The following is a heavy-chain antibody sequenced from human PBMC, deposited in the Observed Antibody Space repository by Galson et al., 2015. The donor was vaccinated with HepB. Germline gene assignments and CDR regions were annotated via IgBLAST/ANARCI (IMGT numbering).Heavy chain of an antibody. CDR1: GGSFSGYY. Sequence: SETLSLTCAVYGGSFSGYYWSWIRQPPGKGLEWIGEINHSGSTNYNPSLKSRVTISVDTSKNQFSLKLSSVTAADTAVYYCARGHSMRRQWLARPSATVGPPDYWGQGTLVTVSS. CDR2: INHSGST. D-gene: IGHD6-19*01. J-gene: IGHJ4*02. CDR3: ARGHSMRRQWLARPSATVGPPDY. V-gene: IGHV4-34*01.